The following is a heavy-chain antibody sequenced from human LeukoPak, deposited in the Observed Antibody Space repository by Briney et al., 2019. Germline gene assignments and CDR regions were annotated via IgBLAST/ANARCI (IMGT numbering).Heavy chain of an antibody. V-gene: IGHV3-74*01. CDR1: GFSFSSYW. J-gene: IGHJ4*02. CDR3: ARDRAGGNSSYSFDH. CDR2: INTDGSST. D-gene: IGHD4-23*01. Sequence: PGGSLRLSCAASGFSFSSYWTHWVRQAPGKGLVWVSRINTDGSSTIYADSVKGRFTISRDNAKNTLYLQMNSLRAEDTAVYYCARDRAGGNSSYSFDHWGQGTLVTVSS.